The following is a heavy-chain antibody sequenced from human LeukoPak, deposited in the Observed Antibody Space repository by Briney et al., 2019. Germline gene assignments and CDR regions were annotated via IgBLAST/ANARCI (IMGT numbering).Heavy chain of an antibody. CDR3: AGDRIVVVPAAHYFDY. CDR2: ISSSSSYI. J-gene: IGHJ4*02. Sequence: NSGGSLRLSCAASGFTFSSYSMNWVRQAPGKGLEWVSSISSSSSYIYYADSVKGRFTISRDNAKNSLYLQMNSLRAEDTAVYYCAGDRIVVVPAAHYFDYWGQGTLVTVSS. D-gene: IGHD2-2*01. CDR1: GFTFSSYS. V-gene: IGHV3-21*01.